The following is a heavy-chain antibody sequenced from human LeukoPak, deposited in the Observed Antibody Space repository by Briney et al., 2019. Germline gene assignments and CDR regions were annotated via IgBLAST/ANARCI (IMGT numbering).Heavy chain of an antibody. CDR3: ATSYYDSSGTHSWGYYYYYMDV. Sequence: GGSLRLSCAASGFTVSSNYMSWVRQAPGKGLEWVSVIYSGGSTYYADSVKGRFTISRDNSKNTLYLQMNSLRAEDTAVYYCATSYYDSSGTHSWGYYYYYMDVWGKGTTVTISS. V-gene: IGHV3-66*01. CDR2: IYSGGST. J-gene: IGHJ6*03. D-gene: IGHD3-22*01. CDR1: GFTVSSNY.